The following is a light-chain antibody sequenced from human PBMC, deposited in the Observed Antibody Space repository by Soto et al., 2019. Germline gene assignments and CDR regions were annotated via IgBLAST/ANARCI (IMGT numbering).Light chain of an antibody. J-gene: IGKJ1*01. Sequence: DIQMTQSPSSLSASVGDRVSVTCRASQSISTFLTWYQQRPGEAPKLLIYAASSLQSGVPSRFSGSGSGADFTLTIGSLQPEDFATYYYQQSYTTPRTFGQGTKVEVK. CDR1: QSISTF. CDR3: QQSYTTPRT. CDR2: AAS. V-gene: IGKV1-39*01.